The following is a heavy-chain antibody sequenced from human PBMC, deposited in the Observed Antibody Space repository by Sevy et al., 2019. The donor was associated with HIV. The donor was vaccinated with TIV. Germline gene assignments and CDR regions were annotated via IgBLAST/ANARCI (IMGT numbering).Heavy chain of an antibody. J-gene: IGHJ4*02. CDR2: IYYSGST. CDR3: ARGGIWGYSNLGCPLDY. Sequence: SETLSLTCTVSGGSISSGGYYWSWIRQHPGKGLEWIGYIYYSGSTYYNPSLKSRVTISVDTSKNQFSLKLSSVTAADTAVYYCARGGIWGYSNLGCPLDYWGQGTLVTVSS. D-gene: IGHD4-4*01. V-gene: IGHV4-31*03. CDR1: GGSISSGGYY.